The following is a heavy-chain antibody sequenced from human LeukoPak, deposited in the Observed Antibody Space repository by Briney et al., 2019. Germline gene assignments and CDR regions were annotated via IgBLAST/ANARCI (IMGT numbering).Heavy chain of an antibody. CDR1: GFTFSNAW. CDR2: IKSKTDGGTT. Sequence: GGSLRLSCAASGFTFSNAWMSWVRQAPGKGLEWVGRIKSKTDGGTTDYAAPVKGRFTISRDNSKNTLYLQMNSLRAEDTAVYYCVPPHPAGDYFDYWGQGTLVTVSS. V-gene: IGHV3-15*01. J-gene: IGHJ4*02. D-gene: IGHD6-19*01. CDR3: VPPHPAGDYFDY.